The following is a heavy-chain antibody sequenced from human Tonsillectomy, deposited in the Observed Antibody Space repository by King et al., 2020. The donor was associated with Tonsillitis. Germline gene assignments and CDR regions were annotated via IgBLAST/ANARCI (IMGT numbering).Heavy chain of an antibody. CDR2: IWYDGSNK. CDR3: ATGLPQYDFWSAYYTGDF. J-gene: IGHJ4*02. D-gene: IGHD3-3*01. CDR1: GFIFSNYG. V-gene: IGHV3-33*01. Sequence: HVQLVESGGGVVQPGRSLRLSCAASGFIFSNYGMHWVRQAPGKGLDWVAVIWYDGSNKYYAESVKGRFTISRDNSKNTLYLQMNSLRAADTAIYYCATGLPQYDFWSAYYTGDFWGQGTLVAVSS.